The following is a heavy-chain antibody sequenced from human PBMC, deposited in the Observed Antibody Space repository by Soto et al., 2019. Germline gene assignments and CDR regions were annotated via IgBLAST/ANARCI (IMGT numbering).Heavy chain of an antibody. D-gene: IGHD4-17*01. J-gene: IGHJ6*02. CDR2: IYSGTNT. CDR3: ARGVVGDYCALIYYFGLDV. CDR1: GFSVTRNY. Sequence: EVQLVESGGALVQPGGSLRLSCEVSGFSVTRNYMSWVRQRPGKGLEWVSVIYSGTNTYYGDSVKGRFTISRDDSKNTLYLQMNTLRVDDTAVYFCARGVVGDYCALIYYFGLDVWGQGTTVTVS. V-gene: IGHV3-66*01.